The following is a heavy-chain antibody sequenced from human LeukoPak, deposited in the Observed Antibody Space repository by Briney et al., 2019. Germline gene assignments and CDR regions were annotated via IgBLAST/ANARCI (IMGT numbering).Heavy chain of an antibody. D-gene: IGHD3-3*01. CDR3: TRAPPYYDFWSGYYSAFDY. Sequence: LTCAVYGGSFSGYYGSGLRQPPGKGREWVGFIRSKGYGWTTEYAASVKGRFTISRDDSKSIAYLQMNSLKPEDTAVYYCTRAPPYYDFWSGYYSAFDYWGQGTLVTVSS. CDR1: GGSFSGYY. CDR2: IRSKGYGWTT. J-gene: IGHJ4*02. V-gene: IGHV3-49*03.